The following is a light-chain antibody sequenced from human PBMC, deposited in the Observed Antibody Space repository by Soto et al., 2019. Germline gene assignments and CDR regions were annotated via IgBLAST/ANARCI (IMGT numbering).Light chain of an antibody. CDR3: MQEVT. J-gene: IGKJ3*01. CDR1: LSLLHSDEYTY. V-gene: IGKV2D-26*01. CDR2: EVS. Sequence: EIVMTQSPLSLSITPGEQASISCRSSLSLLHSDEYTYLYWFLQKARPVSTLLIYEVSNRSSGVQDRFSGSGSGTEFTLKVNGMEAEDFGLYYCMQEVTFGPATKINIQ.